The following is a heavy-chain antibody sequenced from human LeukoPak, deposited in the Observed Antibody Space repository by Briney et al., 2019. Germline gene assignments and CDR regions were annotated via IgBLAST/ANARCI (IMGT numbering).Heavy chain of an antibody. CDR3: ARPDSSSWHFDY. V-gene: IGHV5-51*01. CDR2: IYPDDSDA. J-gene: IGHJ4*02. D-gene: IGHD6-13*01. CDR1: GYSFTNYW. Sequence: GESLKISCKASGYSFTNYWIGWVRQMPGKGLEWMGIIYPDDSDARHSPSFQGQVTISADKSISTAYLQWSSLKASDTAMYFCARPDSSSWHFDYWGQGTLVTVSS.